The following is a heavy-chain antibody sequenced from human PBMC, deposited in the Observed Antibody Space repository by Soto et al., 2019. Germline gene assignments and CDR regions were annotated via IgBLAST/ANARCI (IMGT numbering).Heavy chain of an antibody. V-gene: IGHV4-31*03. Sequence: SETLSLTCTVSGDSIKRSDVYWSWIRQHPGKGLEWIGYVFYRGTTHYNPSLKSRVTTSVDTSKNQFSLNLTSVTAADTAVYYGARALGSSPLSYRGHGNTVTVSS. CDR1: GDSIKRSDVY. CDR3: ARALGSSPLSY. D-gene: IGHD3-10*01. CDR2: VFYRGTT. J-gene: IGHJ6*02.